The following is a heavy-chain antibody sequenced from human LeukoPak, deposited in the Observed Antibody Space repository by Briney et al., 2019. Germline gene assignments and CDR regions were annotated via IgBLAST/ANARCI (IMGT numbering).Heavy chain of an antibody. CDR1: GGSITGGAFS. V-gene: IGHV4-30-2*01. Sequence: SETLSLTCSVSGGSITGGAFSLNWIRQPPGKGLEWLGYIYLTGTIYYSPSLKSRLTISADNSRNQFTLRLSSVTAADTAVYYCAAGSSSFASPIDYWGQGALVTVSS. D-gene: IGHD3-10*01. CDR2: IYLTGTI. J-gene: IGHJ4*02. CDR3: AAGSSSFASPIDY.